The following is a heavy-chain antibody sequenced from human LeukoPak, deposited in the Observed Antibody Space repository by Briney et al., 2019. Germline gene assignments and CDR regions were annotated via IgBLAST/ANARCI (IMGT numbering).Heavy chain of an antibody. J-gene: IGHJ6*03. CDR1: GGTFSSYA. D-gene: IGHD1-14*01. Sequence: SVKVSCKASGGTFSSYAISWVRQAPGQGLEWMGRIIPIFGTANYAQKFQGRVTITTDESTSTAYMELSSLRSEDTAVYYCASLVLRSYYYYMDVWGRGTTVTVSS. CDR3: ASLVLRSYYYYMDV. V-gene: IGHV1-69*05. CDR2: IIPIFGTA.